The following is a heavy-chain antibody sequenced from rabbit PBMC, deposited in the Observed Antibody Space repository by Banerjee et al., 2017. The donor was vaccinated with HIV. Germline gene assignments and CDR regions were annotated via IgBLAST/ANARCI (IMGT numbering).Heavy chain of an antibody. Sequence: QEQLEESGGDLVKPEGSLTLTCTASGFSLSSGYDMCWVRQAPGKGLEWIACIYTSSANTVYASWAKGRFTSSKTSSTTVTLQMTSLTAADTATYFCARDAGYAGSNLWGPGTLVTV. CDR3: ARDAGYAGSNL. V-gene: IGHV1S45*01. D-gene: IGHD4-2*01. CDR1: GFSLSSGYD. J-gene: IGHJ4*01. CDR2: IYTSSANT.